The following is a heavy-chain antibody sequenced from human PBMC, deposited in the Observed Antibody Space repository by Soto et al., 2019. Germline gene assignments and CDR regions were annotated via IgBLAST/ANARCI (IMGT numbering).Heavy chain of an antibody. CDR3: ATGIYWREIEYFDS. CDR2: ISYSGST. V-gene: IGHV4-59*01. CDR1: GGSIINYF. D-gene: IGHD1-1*01. Sequence: PSETLSLTCTFTGGSIINYFLTWIRQPPGKGLEYIADISYSGSTNCKPSLKSRVTISVDTSKNQFSLKLSSVTAADTAVYYCATGIYWREIEYFDSWGQGTLVTVSS. J-gene: IGHJ4*02.